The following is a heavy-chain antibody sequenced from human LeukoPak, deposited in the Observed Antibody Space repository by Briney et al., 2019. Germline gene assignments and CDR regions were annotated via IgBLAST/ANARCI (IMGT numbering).Heavy chain of an antibody. CDR3: AREQDTTPDF. V-gene: IGHV3-21*01. J-gene: IGHJ4*02. D-gene: IGHD1-1*01. CDR2: MSGSSNYI. CDR1: GFTFSSYN. Sequence: GGSLRLSCAASGFTFSSYNMNWVRLAPGKGLEWVSYMSGSSNYIYYADSVKGRFIISRDNAKNSLYLQMNSLRAEDTAVYYCAREQDTTPDFWGQGTLVTVSS.